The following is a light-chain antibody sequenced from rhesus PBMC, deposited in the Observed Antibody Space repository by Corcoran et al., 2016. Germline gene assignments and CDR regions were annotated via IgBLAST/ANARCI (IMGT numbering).Light chain of an antibody. V-gene: IGKV1-25*01. Sequence: DIQMTQYPSSLSAFVGDRVSITCRASQDISNDLAWYQQKLGEAPKLLLFEASNLKSGIHSRFSVSGSGSDFTLTISSLRSEDFATYYFQHYFTTPYSFGQGTKVEI. J-gene: IGKJ2*01. CDR2: EAS. CDR1: QDISND. CDR3: QHYFTTPYS.